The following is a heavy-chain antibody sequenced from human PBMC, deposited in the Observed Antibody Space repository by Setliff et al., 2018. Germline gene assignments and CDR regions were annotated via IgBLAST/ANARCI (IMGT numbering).Heavy chain of an antibody. Sequence: GGSLRLSCAASGFIFSNYAMHWVRQAPGKGLEWVAVTSYDGINKYYADSVKGRFTISRDNSKNTLYLQMNTLRTEDTAVYYCARDFRGGLLAATHNYNLWSGVKDVWGKGTTVTVSS. D-gene: IGHD3-3*01. CDR1: GFIFSNYA. CDR3: ARDFRGGLLAATHNYNLWSGVKDV. CDR2: TSYDGINK. V-gene: IGHV3-30*01. J-gene: IGHJ6*04.